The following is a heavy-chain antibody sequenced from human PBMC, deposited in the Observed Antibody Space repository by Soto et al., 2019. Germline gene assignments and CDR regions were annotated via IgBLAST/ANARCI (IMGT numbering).Heavy chain of an antibody. CDR3: ARAYDSSRYYHMDV. D-gene: IGHD3-22*01. CDR1: WGRFNKYG. Sequence: ASGKVSWQASWGRFNKYGMRWGGQGPRQGLEWMGAITPIFRTANYAQKFQGRVTITADESTSTAYMELSSLRSEDTAVYYCARAYDSSRYYHMDVWGKATTVTVSS. CDR2: ITPIFRTA. V-gene: IGHV1-69*13. J-gene: IGHJ6*04.